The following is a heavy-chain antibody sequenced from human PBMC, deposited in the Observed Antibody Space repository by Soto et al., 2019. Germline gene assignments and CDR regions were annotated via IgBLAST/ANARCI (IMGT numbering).Heavy chain of an antibody. CDR1: GFTFSDYA. D-gene: IGHD3-3*01. CDR3: ARNYDFRDP. J-gene: IGHJ5*02. CDR2: ISGSGGST. Sequence: GGSLRLSCAASGFTFSDYAMSWVRQAPGKGLEWVSAISGSGGSTYYADSVKGRFTISRDNSKNTLYMQMISLRAEDTAVHYCARNYDFRDPWGQGTLVTVSS. V-gene: IGHV3-23*01.